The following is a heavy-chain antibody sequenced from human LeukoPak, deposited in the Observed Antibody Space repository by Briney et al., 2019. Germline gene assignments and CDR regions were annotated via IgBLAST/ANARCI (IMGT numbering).Heavy chain of an antibody. CDR1: GFTFSSYG. CDR3: AREWELLFDY. J-gene: IGHJ4*02. D-gene: IGHD2-15*01. CDR2: IRYDGSNK. Sequence: GGSLRLSCAASGFTFSSYGMHWVRQAPGKGLEWVAFIRYDGSNKYYADSVKGRFTISRDNSKNTLYLQMNSLRAEDTAVYYCAREWELLFDYWGQGTLVTVSS. V-gene: IGHV3-30*02.